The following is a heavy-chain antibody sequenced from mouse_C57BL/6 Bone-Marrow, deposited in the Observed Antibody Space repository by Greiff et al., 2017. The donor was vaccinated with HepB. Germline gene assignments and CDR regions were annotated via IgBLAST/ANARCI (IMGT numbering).Heavy chain of an antibody. CDR1: GYAFTNYL. Sequence: VQLVESGAELVRPGTSVKVSCKASGYAFTNYLIEWVKQRPGQGLEWIGVINPGSGGTNYNEKFKGKATLTADKSSSTAYMQLSSLTSEDSAVYFCARDRVTAPMDYWGQGTSVTVSS. CDR3: ARDRVTAPMDY. V-gene: IGHV1-54*01. J-gene: IGHJ4*01. CDR2: INPGSGGT. D-gene: IGHD2-2*01.